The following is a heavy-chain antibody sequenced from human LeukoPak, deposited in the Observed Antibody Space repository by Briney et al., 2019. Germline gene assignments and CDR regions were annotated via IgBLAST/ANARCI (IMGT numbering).Heavy chain of an antibody. CDR3: ARDGLYTNGYSYFDY. Sequence: SETLSLTCAVYGGSFSGYYWSWIRQPPGKGLEWIGEINHSGSTNYNPSLKSRVTMSIDTSKNQFSLKLNSVTAADTAVYYCARDGLYTNGYSYFDYWGQGTLVTVSS. CDR1: GGSFSGYY. CDR2: INHSGST. V-gene: IGHV4-34*01. J-gene: IGHJ4*02. D-gene: IGHD2-8*01.